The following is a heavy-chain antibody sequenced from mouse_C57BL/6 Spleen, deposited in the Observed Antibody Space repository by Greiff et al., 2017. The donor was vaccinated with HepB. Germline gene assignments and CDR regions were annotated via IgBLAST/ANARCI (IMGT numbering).Heavy chain of an antibody. J-gene: IGHJ3*01. CDR3: ARGELTLFAY. V-gene: IGHV1-76*01. Sequence: VQLKESGAELVRPGASVKLSCKASGYTFTDYYINWVKQRPGQGLEWIARIYPGSGNTYYNEKFKGKATLTAEKSSSTAYMQLSSLTSEDSAVYFCARGELTLFAYWGQGTLVTVSA. CDR2: IYPGSGNT. CDR1: GYTFTDYY. D-gene: IGHD4-1*01.